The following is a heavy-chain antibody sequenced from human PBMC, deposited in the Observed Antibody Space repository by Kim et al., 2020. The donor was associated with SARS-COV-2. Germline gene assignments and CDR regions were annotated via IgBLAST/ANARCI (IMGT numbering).Heavy chain of an antibody. J-gene: IGHJ4*02. V-gene: IGHV1-69*13. CDR1: GGTFSSYA. CDR2: IIPIFGTA. Sequence: SVKVSCKASGGTFSSYAISWVRQAPGQGLEWMGGIIPIFGTANYAQKFQGRVTITADESTSTAYMELSSLRSEDTAVYYCAARDTDIRPARIQPMAWDSNPFDYWGQGTLVTVSS. CDR3: AARDTDIRPARIQPMAWDSNPFDY. D-gene: IGHD5-18*01.